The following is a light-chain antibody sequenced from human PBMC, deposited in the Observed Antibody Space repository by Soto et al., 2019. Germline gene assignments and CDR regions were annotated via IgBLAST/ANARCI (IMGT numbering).Light chain of an antibody. J-gene: IGKJ4*01. CDR3: MQSRQALS. V-gene: IGKV2-28*01. CDR2: LAS. CDR1: QSLLYSDGYNY. Sequence: DIVMTQSPLSLPVTPGEPASISCRSSQSLLYSDGYNYLYWYLQKPGQSPQLLIYLASNRASGVPDRFNGSGTGTHFTLKINTVEAEDVGVYYCMQSRQALSFGGGTNVEIK.